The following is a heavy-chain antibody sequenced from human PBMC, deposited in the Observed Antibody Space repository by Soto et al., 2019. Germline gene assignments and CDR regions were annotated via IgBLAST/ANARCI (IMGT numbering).Heavy chain of an antibody. CDR1: GFTFSDYY. CDR2: ISSSGSTI. V-gene: IGHV3-11*01. D-gene: IGHD3-22*01. CDR3: ARDRMVVAANQPDAFDI. Sequence: QVQLVESGGGLVKPGGSLRLSCAASGFTFSDYYMSWIRQAPGKGLEWVSYISSSGSTIYYADSVKGRFTISRDNAKNSLYMQMNSLRAEDTAVYYCARDRMVVAANQPDAFDIWGQGTMVTVSS. J-gene: IGHJ3*02.